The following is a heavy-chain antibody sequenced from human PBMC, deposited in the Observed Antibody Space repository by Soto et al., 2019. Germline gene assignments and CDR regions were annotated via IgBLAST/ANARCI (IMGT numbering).Heavy chain of an antibody. V-gene: IGHV4-34*01. CDR1: GGSFSGYY. CDR3: ASAVGLNGDYDRAVSVFWFDP. Sequence: KTSETLSLTCAVYGGSFSGYYWSWIRQPPGKGLEWIGEINHSGSTNYNPSLKSQVTISVDTSKNQFSLKLSSVTAADTAVYYCASAVGLNGDYDRAVSVFWFDPWGQGTLVTVSS. J-gene: IGHJ5*02. CDR2: INHSGST. D-gene: IGHD4-17*01.